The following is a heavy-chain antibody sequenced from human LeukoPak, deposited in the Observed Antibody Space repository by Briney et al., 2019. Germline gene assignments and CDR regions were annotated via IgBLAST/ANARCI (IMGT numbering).Heavy chain of an antibody. J-gene: IGHJ4*02. CDR3: AIRGHSNAFDY. D-gene: IGHD5-18*01. V-gene: IGHV3-21*01. Sequence: PGGSLRLSCAASGFTFSSYSMNWVRQAPGKGLEWVSSISSSSDYIYYADSVKGRFAISRDSAKNSLYLQSNSLRAEDTAVYYCAIRGHSNAFDYWGQGTLVTVSS. CDR1: GFTFSSYS. CDR2: ISSSSDYI.